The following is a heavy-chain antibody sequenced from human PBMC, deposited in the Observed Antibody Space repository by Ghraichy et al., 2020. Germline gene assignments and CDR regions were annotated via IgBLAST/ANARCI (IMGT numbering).Heavy chain of an antibody. Sequence: GGSLRLSRAASGFTFSNFAMSWVRQAPGKGLEWVSSIGVGSDTYYSDSVKGRVTISRDNSKNTLYLQMNSLRAEDTAVYFCEKVWGSGTYEMAWGQGTLVTVSS. J-gene: IGHJ5*02. CDR1: GFTFSNFA. V-gene: IGHV3-23*01. CDR2: IGVGSDT. CDR3: EKVWGSGTYEMA. D-gene: IGHD3-10*01.